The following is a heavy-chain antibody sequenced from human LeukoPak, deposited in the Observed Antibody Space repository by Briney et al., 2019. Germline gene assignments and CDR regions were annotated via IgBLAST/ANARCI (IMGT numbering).Heavy chain of an antibody. CDR2: ISGYNGNT. D-gene: IGHD6-25*01. CDR3: ARVKQRVVYYYGMDV. CDR1: GYTFTSFG. Sequence: ASVKVSCKASGYTFTSFGFGWVRQAPGQGLEWMGWISGYNGNTNYAQNLQDRVTMTTDTSTTTAYMELRSLTSDDTAVYFCARVKQRVVYYYGMDVWGQGTTVTVSS. V-gene: IGHV1-18*01. J-gene: IGHJ6*02.